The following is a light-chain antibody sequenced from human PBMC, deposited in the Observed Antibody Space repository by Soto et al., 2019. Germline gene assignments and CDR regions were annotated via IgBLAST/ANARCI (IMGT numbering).Light chain of an antibody. Sequence: CASSTGAVTSGYYPNWFQQRPGQPPRALIXSTTYKHPWTPARFSGSLVGGKAALTLSGAQPEDEAEYYCLLFYGDGVVFGGGTKLTVL. CDR3: LLFYGDGVV. CDR2: STT. CDR1: TGAVTSGYY. V-gene: IGLV7-43*01. J-gene: IGLJ2*01.